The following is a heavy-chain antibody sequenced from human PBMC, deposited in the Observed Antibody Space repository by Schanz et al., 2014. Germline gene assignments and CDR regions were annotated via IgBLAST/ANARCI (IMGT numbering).Heavy chain of an antibody. V-gene: IGHV1-3*01. J-gene: IGHJ4*02. CDR2: INVGTGNT. CDR1: GYTFTSYS. CDR3: ARGRTFDY. Sequence: QVQLVQSGAEVKKPGASVKVSCKASGYTFTSYSIHWVRQAPGQGLEWMGWINVGTGNTEYSQKFQGRVTITRDTLASTAYMEVSSLRSEDTAVYYCARGRTFDYWGQGTLVTVSS.